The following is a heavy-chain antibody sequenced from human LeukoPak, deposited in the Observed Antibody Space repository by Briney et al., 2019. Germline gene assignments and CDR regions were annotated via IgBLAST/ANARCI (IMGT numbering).Heavy chain of an antibody. CDR3: AKAPVTSCRGAYCYPLDS. CDR2: ISYDGSNK. D-gene: IGHD2-21*01. CDR1: GFTFSSYA. Sequence: GGSLRLSCAASGFTFSSYATHWVRQAPGKGLEWVAVISYDGSNKYYADSVRGRFTISRDNSKNTLYLQMNSLRAEDAAVYFCAKAPVTSCRGAYCYPLDSWGKGTLVTVSS. V-gene: IGHV3-30*04. J-gene: IGHJ4*02.